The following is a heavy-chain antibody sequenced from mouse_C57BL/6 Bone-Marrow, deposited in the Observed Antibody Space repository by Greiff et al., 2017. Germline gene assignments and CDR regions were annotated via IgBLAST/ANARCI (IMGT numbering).Heavy chain of an antibody. CDR1: GYTFTSYW. CDR3: ARDLLLRRDY. J-gene: IGHJ2*01. Sequence: QVQLQQPGAELVRPGTSVKLSCKASGYTFTSYWMHWVKQRPGQGLEWIGVIDPSDSYTNYNQKFKGKATLTVDTSSSTAYMQLSSLTSEDSAVYYCARDLLLRRDYWGQGTTLTVSS. D-gene: IGHD1-1*01. CDR2: IDPSDSYT. V-gene: IGHV1-59*01.